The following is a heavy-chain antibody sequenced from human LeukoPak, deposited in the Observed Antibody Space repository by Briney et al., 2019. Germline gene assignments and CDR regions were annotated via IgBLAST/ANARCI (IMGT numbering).Heavy chain of an antibody. CDR2: IYYSGST. CDR3: ARAHGGYCSSTSCPAGAFDI. D-gene: IGHD2-2*01. J-gene: IGHJ3*02. V-gene: IGHV4-59*01. CDR1: GGSISSYY. Sequence: PSETLSLTCTVSGGSISSYYWSWIRQPPGKGLEWIGYIYYSGSTNYNPSLKSRVTISVDTSKNQFSLKLSSVTAADTAVYYCARAHGGYCSSTSCPAGAFDIWGQGTMVTVSS.